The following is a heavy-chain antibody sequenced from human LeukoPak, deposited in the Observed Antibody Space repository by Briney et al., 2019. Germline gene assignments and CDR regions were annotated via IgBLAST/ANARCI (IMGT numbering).Heavy chain of an antibody. CDR2: ISTSSNYR. CDR3: AREYYYYDSSALFQH. Sequence: GGSLRLSCAASGFTFSSYNMNWVRQAPGKGLEWVSSISTSSNYRYYADSVKGRFTISRDNAKNTLYLQMNSLRAEDTAVYYCAREYYYYDSSALFQHWGQGTLVTVSS. CDR1: GFTFSSYN. J-gene: IGHJ1*01. V-gene: IGHV3-21*01. D-gene: IGHD3-22*01.